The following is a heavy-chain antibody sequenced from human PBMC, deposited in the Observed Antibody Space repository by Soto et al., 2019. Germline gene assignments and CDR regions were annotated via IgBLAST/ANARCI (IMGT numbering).Heavy chain of an antibody. J-gene: IGHJ3*02. D-gene: IGHD5-12*01. CDR1: GGSFSGYY. Sequence: SETLSLTCAVYGGSFSGYYWSWIRQPPGKGLEWLGEINHGGSTSYNPSLKSRVTISVDTAKNQFSLKLSSMTAADTAVYYCARAGIVAKMEVTYAFDIWGQGTMVTVSS. CDR2: INHGGST. V-gene: IGHV4-34*01. CDR3: ARAGIVAKMEVTYAFDI.